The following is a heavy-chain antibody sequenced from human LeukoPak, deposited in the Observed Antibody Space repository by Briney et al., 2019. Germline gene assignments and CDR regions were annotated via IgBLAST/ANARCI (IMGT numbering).Heavy chain of an antibody. J-gene: IGHJ3*02. CDR1: GFTFSSYS. CDR2: ISSSSSYI. D-gene: IGHD1-26*01. Sequence: GGSLRLSCAASGFTFSSYSMNWVRQAPGKGLEGVSSISSSSSYIYYADSVKGRFTVSRDNPKNSLYLQMHSLRAEDTAVYYCARGHSGSYQRTDAFDIWGQGTLVTVSS. CDR3: ARGHSGSYQRTDAFDI. V-gene: IGHV3-21*01.